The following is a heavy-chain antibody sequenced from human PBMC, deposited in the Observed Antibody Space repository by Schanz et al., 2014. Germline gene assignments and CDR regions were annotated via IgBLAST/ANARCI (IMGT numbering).Heavy chain of an antibody. CDR3: ARGAAAAFYHSGSYNY. D-gene: IGHD3-10*01. J-gene: IGHJ4*02. Sequence: EVQLVESGGGLVQPGGSLRLSCAASGFTVNTNYMSWVRQAPGKGLEWISSMYINSGSTQYADSVKGRFTISRDNSKDTLYLEMNSLRAEDTAVYYCARGAAAAFYHSGSYNYWGQGTLVTVSS. V-gene: IGHV3-66*01. CDR2: MYINSGST. CDR1: GFTVNTNY.